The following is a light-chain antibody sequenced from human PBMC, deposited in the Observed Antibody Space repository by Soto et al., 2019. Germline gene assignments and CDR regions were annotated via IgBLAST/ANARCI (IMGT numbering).Light chain of an antibody. CDR2: EVS. CDR1: SSDVGSYHY. J-gene: IGLJ1*01. V-gene: IGLV2-14*01. Sequence: QSFLTQPASVSGSAGQSITISCTGTSSDVGSYHYVSWFQQHPGKAPKLIIFEVSDRPSGVSTRFSGSKSGDTASLTISGLQADDEADNYCSSYTSGRDVYVFGGGTKVTVL. CDR3: SSYTSGRDVYV.